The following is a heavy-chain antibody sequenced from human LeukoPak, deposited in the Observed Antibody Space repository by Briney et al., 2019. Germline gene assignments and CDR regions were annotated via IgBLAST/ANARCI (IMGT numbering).Heavy chain of an antibody. V-gene: IGHV1-18*01. CDR1: GYTFSNYS. D-gene: IGHD5-18*01. CDR2: ISAYNGNT. Sequence: GSVKVSCKASGYTFSNYSFSWVRQAPGQGLEWMGWISAYNGNTNYAQKFQGRVTITADESTSTAYMELSSLRSEDTAVYYCARVSVDTAMVWAFDIWGQGTMVTVSS. J-gene: IGHJ3*02. CDR3: ARVSVDTAMVWAFDI.